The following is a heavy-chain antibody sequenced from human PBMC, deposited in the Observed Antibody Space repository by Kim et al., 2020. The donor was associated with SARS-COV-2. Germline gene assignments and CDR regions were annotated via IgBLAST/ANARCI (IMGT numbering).Heavy chain of an antibody. V-gene: IGHV4-38-2*02. D-gene: IGHD3-10*01. CDR1: GYSISSGYY. Sequence: SETLSLTCTVSGYSISSGYYWGWIRQPPGKGLEWIGSIYHSGSTYYNPSLKSRVTISVDTSKNQFSLKLSSVTAADTAVYYCARGDYYGSGSYFKLYYFDYWGRGTLVTVSS. CDR2: IYHSGST. J-gene: IGHJ4*02. CDR3: ARGDYYGSGSYFKLYYFDY.